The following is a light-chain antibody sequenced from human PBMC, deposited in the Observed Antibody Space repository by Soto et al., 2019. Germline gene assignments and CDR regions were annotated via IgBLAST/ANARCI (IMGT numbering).Light chain of an antibody. J-gene: IGKJ4*01. V-gene: IGKV3-15*01. Sequence: EIVMTQSPATLSVSPGERATLSCRASQSVSSSLAWYQQKPGQAPRVLIYGASTRATGIPARFSGSGSGTEFTLTISSLQSEDFALYFCQQYGKFPSLTFGGGTKVEIK. CDR3: QQYGKFPSLT. CDR1: QSVSSS. CDR2: GAS.